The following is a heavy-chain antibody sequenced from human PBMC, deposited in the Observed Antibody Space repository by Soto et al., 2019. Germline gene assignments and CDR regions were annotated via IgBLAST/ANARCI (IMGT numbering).Heavy chain of an antibody. V-gene: IGHV3-48*04. J-gene: IGHJ6*03. CDR3: ARDSRDIVVVPARDYYYYYMDV. CDR2: ISSGSSTI. D-gene: IGHD2-2*01. Sequence: GGSLRLSCAASGFTFSTYSMNWVRQAPGKGLEWVSYISSGSSTIYYADSVKGRFTISRDNAKNSLYLQMNSLRAEDTAVYYCARDSRDIVVVPARDYYYYYMDVWGRGTTVTVSS. CDR1: GFTFSTYS.